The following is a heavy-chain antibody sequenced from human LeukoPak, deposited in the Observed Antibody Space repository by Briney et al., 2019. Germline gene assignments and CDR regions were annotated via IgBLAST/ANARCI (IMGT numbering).Heavy chain of an antibody. CDR3: VSFYETY. Sequence: GGSLRLSCAASGNSWMHWVRQVPGKGLVWVSHINSDGSWTSYADSVKGRFTTSKDNAKNTVYLQMNSLRAEDTAVYYCVSFYETYWGRGTLVTVSS. CDR1: GNSW. CDR2: INSDGSWT. J-gene: IGHJ4*02. V-gene: IGHV3-74*01. D-gene: IGHD2/OR15-2a*01.